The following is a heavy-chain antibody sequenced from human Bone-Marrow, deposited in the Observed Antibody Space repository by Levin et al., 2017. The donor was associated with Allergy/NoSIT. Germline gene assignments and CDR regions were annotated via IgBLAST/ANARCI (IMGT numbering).Heavy chain of an antibody. Sequence: SETLSLTCTVSGGSISSYYWSWIRQPPGKGLEWIGYIYYSGSTNYNPSLKSRVTISVDTSKNQFSLKLSSVTAADTAVYYCARHNSPNTYYYGMDVWGQGTTVTVSS. CDR2: IYYSGST. J-gene: IGHJ6*02. CDR3: ARHNSPNTYYYGMDV. D-gene: IGHD5-18*01. V-gene: IGHV4-59*08. CDR1: GGSISSYY.